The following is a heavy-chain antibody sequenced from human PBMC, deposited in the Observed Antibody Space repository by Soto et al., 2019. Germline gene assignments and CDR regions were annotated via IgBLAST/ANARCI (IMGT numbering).Heavy chain of an antibody. CDR2: ISTYNGDA. V-gene: IGHV1-18*01. Sequence: QVQLVQSGAEVRKPGASVKVSCKTSGYTFSRSGISWVRQAPGQGLEWMGWISTYNGDANYAQKLQGRVTMTTDTSTSTAFMELGSLTDDDTAVYYGAGIGSVPYDFYGLDVWGQGTKVTVSS. CDR3: AGIGSVPYDFYGLDV. CDR1: GYTFSRSG. D-gene: IGHD3-16*01. J-gene: IGHJ6*02.